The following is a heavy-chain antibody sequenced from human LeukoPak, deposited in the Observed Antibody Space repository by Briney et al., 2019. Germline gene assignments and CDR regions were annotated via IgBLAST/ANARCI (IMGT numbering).Heavy chain of an antibody. CDR1: GFTFTYHW. J-gene: IGHJ4*02. CDR2: IRSDGGET. Sequence: GGSLRLSCAASGFTFTYHWMHWVRQGPGKGLVWVSRIRSDGGETNYADSVKGRFTISRDNAKNTLYLQMNSLGAEDTAVYYCGSAAVLGSGSIDYWGQGVLVTVSS. V-gene: IGHV3-74*01. D-gene: IGHD3-10*01. CDR3: GSAAVLGSGSIDY.